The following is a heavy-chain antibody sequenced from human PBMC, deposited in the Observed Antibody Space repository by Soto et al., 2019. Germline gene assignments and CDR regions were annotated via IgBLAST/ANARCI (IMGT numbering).Heavy chain of an antibody. J-gene: IGHJ6*02. V-gene: IGHV4-59*01. CDR2: ISYTGSA. CDR3: ARVNYGDYYYGMDV. CDR1: GGSFSGYY. D-gene: IGHD4-17*01. Sequence: SETLSLTCAVYGGSFSGYYWSWIRQPPGKGLEWTGYISYTGSANYNASLKSRLTISVDTSKNQFSLKLSSVTAADTALYYCARVNYGDYYYGMDVWGQGNKVTVSS.